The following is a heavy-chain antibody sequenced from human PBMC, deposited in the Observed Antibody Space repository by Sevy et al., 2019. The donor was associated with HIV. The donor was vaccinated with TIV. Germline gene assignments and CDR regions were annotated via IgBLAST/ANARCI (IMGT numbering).Heavy chain of an antibody. CDR2: IKGDGSDK. V-gene: IGHV3-7*01. CDR1: GFSFSANW. Sequence: GGYLRLCCAASGFSFSANWMNWVRQAPGKGLEWVANIKGDGSDKQYVDSVEGRFTISRDNAKNVLYLQMNSLRVEDTAVYYCAHETFGRFESWGQGTLVTVSS. CDR3: AHETFGRFES. J-gene: IGHJ4*02. D-gene: IGHD3-16*01.